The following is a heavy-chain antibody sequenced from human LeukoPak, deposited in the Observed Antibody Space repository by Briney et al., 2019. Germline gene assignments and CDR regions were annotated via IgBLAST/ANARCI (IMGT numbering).Heavy chain of an antibody. CDR1: EFSFGREC. CDR3: ARDHMYYDILTGYYGGYFDY. CDR2: IKQDGSEK. V-gene: IGHV3-7*03. Sequence: STAKEFSFGRECRCRVRQAPGKKLEWVANIKQDGSEKYCVDSVKGRFTISRDNAKNSLYLQMNSLRAEDTAVYYCARDHMYYDILTGYYGGYFDYWGQGTLVTVSS. D-gene: IGHD3-9*01. J-gene: IGHJ4*02.